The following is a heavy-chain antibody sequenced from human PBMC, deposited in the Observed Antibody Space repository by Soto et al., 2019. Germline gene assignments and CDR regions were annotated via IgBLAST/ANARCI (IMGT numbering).Heavy chain of an antibody. V-gene: IGHV1-3*01. CDR3: ARDSSRHAPSDAFDI. CDR1: GYTFTSYA. Sequence: ASVKVSCKASGYTFTSYAMHWVRQAPGQRLEWMGWINAGNGNTKYSQKFQGRVTITRDTSASTAYMELSSLRSEDTAVYYCARDSSRHAPSDAFDIWGQGTMVTVSS. J-gene: IGHJ3*02. CDR2: INAGNGNT.